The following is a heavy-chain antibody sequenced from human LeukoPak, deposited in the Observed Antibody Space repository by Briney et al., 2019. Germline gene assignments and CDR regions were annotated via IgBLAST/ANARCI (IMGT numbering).Heavy chain of an antibody. CDR3: ARQTTVTTGIGYYYGMDV. Sequence: SETLSLTCTVSGGSISSSSYYWGWIRQPPGKGLEWIGSIYYSGSTYYNPSLKSRVTISVDTSKNQFSLKLSSVTAADTAVYYCARQTTVTTGIGYYYGMDVWGQGTTVTVSS. V-gene: IGHV4-39*01. CDR1: GGSISSSSYY. CDR2: IYYSGST. D-gene: IGHD4-17*01. J-gene: IGHJ6*02.